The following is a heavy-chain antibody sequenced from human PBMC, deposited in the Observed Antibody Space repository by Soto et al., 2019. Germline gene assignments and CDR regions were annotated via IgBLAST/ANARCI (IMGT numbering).Heavy chain of an antibody. CDR3: ARQPPATAAFDI. D-gene: IGHD5-12*01. CDR1: GGSISSYY. J-gene: IGHJ3*02. V-gene: IGHV4-59*08. Sequence: SETLSLTCTVSGGSISSYYWSWIRQPPGKGLEWIVDIYYIGDTSYNPSLKSRVTMSVDTSTNQVSLHLASVTSADTAVYYCARQPPATAAFDILGPGTLVT. CDR2: IYYIGDT.